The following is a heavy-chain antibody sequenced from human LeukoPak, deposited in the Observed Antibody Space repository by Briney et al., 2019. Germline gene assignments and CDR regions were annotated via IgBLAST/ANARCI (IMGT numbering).Heavy chain of an antibody. CDR2: IYSGGST. CDR1: GFTFSTYA. V-gene: IGHV3-66*01. Sequence: GGSLRLSCAASGFTFSTYAMSWVRQAPGKGLEWVSVIYSGGSTYYADSVKGRLTISRDNSKNTLYLQMNSLRAEDTAVYYCVRDVGGDSSGFDFWGQGTLVTVSS. CDR3: VRDVGGDSSGFDF. D-gene: IGHD3-22*01. J-gene: IGHJ4*02.